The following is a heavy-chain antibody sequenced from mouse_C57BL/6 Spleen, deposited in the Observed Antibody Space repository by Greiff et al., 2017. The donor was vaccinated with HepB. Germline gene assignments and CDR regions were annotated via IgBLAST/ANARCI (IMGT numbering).Heavy chain of an antibody. Sequence: EVKLMESGPSLVRPSQTLSLTCTVTGFSINSDCYWIWIRQFPGNKLEYIGYTFYSGITYYNPSLESRTYITRDTSKNQYSLKLSSVTTEDTATYYCARDPGYSGYFDVWGTGTTVTVSS. CDR1: GFSINSDCY. CDR3: ARDPGYSGYFDV. J-gene: IGHJ1*03. V-gene: IGHV3-3*01. D-gene: IGHD2-3*01. CDR2: TFYSGIT.